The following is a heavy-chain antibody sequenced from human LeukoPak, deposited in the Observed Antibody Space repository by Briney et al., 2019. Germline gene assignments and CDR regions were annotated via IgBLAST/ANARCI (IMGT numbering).Heavy chain of an antibody. CDR2: IYYSGSI. V-gene: IGHV4-59*01. CDR3: ARSGYDYHLCDY. J-gene: IGHJ4*02. D-gene: IGHD5-12*01. Sequence: SETLSLTCSVYVGSLSSYYWSWIRQPPGKGLEWIGHIYYSGSINYNPSLKSRVTISVDTSKNQFSLKVTSVTAEDTALYYWARSGYDYHLCDYWAQRTLDTVSS. CDR1: VGSLSSYY.